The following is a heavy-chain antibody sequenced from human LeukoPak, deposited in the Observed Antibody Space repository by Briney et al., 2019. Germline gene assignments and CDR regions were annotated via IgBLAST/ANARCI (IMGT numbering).Heavy chain of an antibody. Sequence: SETLSLTCTVSGGSISSSSYYWGWIRQPPGKGLEWIGSIYYSGSTYYNPSLKSRVTISVDTSKNQFSLKLSSVTAADTAVYYCARSYQRHGSYFDYWGQGTLVTVSS. CDR3: ARSYQRHGSYFDY. J-gene: IGHJ4*02. CDR1: GGSISSSSYY. CDR2: IYYSGST. D-gene: IGHD2-2*01. V-gene: IGHV4-39*01.